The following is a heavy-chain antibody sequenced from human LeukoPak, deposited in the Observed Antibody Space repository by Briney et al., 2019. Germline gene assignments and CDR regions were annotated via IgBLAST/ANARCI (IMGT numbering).Heavy chain of an antibody. CDR1: GFSVSSNY. D-gene: IGHD4-17*01. CDR3: ARDDPYGD. J-gene: IGHJ4*02. Sequence: GGSLRLSCAASGFSVSSNYMSWVRQAPGKGLEWVSVIYSGGYTNYAVSVKGRFTISRDNSKNTLYLQMNSLRVEDTAVYYCARDDPYGDWGQGTLVTVSS. CDR2: IYSGGYT. V-gene: IGHV3-53*01.